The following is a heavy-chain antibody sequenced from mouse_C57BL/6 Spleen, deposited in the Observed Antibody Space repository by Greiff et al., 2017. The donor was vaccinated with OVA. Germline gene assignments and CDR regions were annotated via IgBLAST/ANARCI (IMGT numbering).Heavy chain of an antibody. D-gene: IGHD1-1*01. CDR1: GFNIKDDY. CDR3: TPGSFYAMDY. J-gene: IGHJ4*01. V-gene: IGHV14-4*01. Sequence: VQLQQSGAELVRPGASVKLSCTASGFNIKDDYMHWVKQRPEQGLEWIGWIDPENGDTEYTSKFQGKATITADTSSNTAYLQLSSLTSEDTAVYYCTPGSFYAMDYWGQGTSVTVSS. CDR2: IDPENGDT.